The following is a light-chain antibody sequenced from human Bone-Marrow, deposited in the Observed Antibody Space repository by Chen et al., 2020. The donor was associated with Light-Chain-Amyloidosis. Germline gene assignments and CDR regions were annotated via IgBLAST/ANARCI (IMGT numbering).Light chain of an antibody. CDR3: QSYASSLSGWV. J-gene: IGLJ3*02. Sequence: QSVLTQPPSVSGAPGQRVTISCTGSSSNIGAGYDVHWYQQLPGTAPKLLSYGNSNRPSGVPDRFSGSKSGTSASLAITGLQAEDEADYYCQSYASSLSGWVFGGGTKLTVL. CDR1: SSNIGAGYD. V-gene: IGLV1-40*01. CDR2: GNS.